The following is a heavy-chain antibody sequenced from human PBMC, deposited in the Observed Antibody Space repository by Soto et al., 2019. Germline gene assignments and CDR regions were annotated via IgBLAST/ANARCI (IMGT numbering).Heavy chain of an antibody. CDR2: ISYDGSNK. V-gene: IGHV3-30*18. J-gene: IGHJ4*02. Sequence: GGSLRLSCAASGFTFSSYGMHWVRQAPGKGLEWVAVISYDGSNKYYADSVKGRFTISRDNSKNTLYLQMNSLRAEDTAVYYCAKDGAYYSSSWYFDYWGQGTLVTVSS. CDR3: AKDGAYYSSSWYFDY. D-gene: IGHD6-13*01. CDR1: GFTFSSYG.